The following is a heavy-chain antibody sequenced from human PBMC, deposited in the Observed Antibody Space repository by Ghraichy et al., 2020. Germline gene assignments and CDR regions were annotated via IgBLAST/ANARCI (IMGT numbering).Heavy chain of an antibody. D-gene: IGHD2-21*01. CDR3: ARASGWVIDY. CDR2: IKQDGSEK. Sequence: ETLSLTCAASGFTLSDYWMNWVRQAPGKGPEWVAIIKQDGSEKHYVDSVKGRFTISRDNAKNSLHLQMNSLRVDDTAVYYCARASGWVIDYWGQGNLVTVSS. J-gene: IGHJ4*02. V-gene: IGHV3-7*04. CDR1: GFTLSDYW.